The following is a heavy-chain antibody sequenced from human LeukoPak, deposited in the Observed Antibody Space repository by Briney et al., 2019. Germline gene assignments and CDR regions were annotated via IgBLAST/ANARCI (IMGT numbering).Heavy chain of an antibody. CDR2: LSGSGDST. D-gene: IGHD2-2*01. CDR3: AKFEGLCGSANTCYHFDC. CDR1: GFTFSTYA. J-gene: IGHJ4*02. V-gene: IGHV3-23*01. Sequence: PGGSLRLSCDASGFTFSTYAMSWVRQAPGEGLEWVSGLSGSGDSTWYADSVKGRFTISRDNSKNTVYLHMNSLRAEDTAVYYCAKFEGLCGSANTCYHFDCWGQGTLVTVSS.